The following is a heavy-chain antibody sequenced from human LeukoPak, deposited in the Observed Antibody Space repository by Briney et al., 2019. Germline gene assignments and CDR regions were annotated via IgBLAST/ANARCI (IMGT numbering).Heavy chain of an antibody. J-gene: IGHJ6*02. CDR2: VSTYNGNT. V-gene: IGHV1-18*01. Sequence: ASVKVSCKASGYTFTNYGITWVRQAPGQGPEWMGWVSTYNGNTHYAQKFQGRATMTTDTSTSTAYMELGSLRSEDTAVYYCARDPRLRNSLYGMDVWGQGTTVTVSS. D-gene: IGHD5-18*01. CDR3: ARDPRLRNSLYGMDV. CDR1: GYTFTNYG.